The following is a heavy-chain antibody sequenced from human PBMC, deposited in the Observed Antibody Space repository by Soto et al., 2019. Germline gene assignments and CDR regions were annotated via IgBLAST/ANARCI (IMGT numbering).Heavy chain of an antibody. V-gene: IGHV1-58*01. CDR2: IVIGSGST. Sequence: PVKVSCKASGFTSSTSAVQCVRHARGQRLEWIGWIVIGSGSTNYAQKFQERVTITRDMSTSTAYMELSSLRSEDTATYYCAENKKNWNYESSYWGNGTPVTVSS. CDR3: AENKKNWNYESSY. J-gene: IGHJ4*01. CDR1: GFTSSTSA. D-gene: IGHD1-7*01.